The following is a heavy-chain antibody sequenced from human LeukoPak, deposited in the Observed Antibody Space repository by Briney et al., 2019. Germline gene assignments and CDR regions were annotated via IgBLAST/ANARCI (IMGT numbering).Heavy chain of an antibody. CDR1: GFTFSTYY. J-gene: IGHJ4*02. D-gene: IGHD6-6*01. Sequence: GGSLRLSCAASGFTFSTYYMNWVRQAPGKGLEWVSFITGSSSYIYYTDSVKGRFTISRDNAKNSLFLQMNSLRDEDTAVYYCASGFSSFPYFDYWGRGT. V-gene: IGHV3-21*01. CDR2: ITGSSSYI. CDR3: ASGFSSFPYFDY.